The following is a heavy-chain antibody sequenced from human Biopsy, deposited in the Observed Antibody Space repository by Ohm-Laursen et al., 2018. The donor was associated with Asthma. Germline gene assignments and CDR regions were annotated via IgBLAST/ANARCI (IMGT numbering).Heavy chain of an antibody. CDR1: GGSVSTGSYY. Sequence: TLSLTCTVSGGSVSTGSYYWSWIRQPPGKGLEWLGYIYYTGSDNYNPSLKSRVTISVDTSKNQFSLRLNSVTAADTAVYYCARMITMIQAANYYSYAMDVWGQGTTVTVSS. J-gene: IGHJ6*02. CDR2: IYYTGSD. CDR3: ARMITMIQAANYYSYAMDV. D-gene: IGHD3-22*01. V-gene: IGHV4-61*01.